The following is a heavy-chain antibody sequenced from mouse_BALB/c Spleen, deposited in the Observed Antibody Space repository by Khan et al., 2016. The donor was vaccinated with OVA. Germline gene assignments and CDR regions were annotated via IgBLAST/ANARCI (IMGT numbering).Heavy chain of an antibody. D-gene: IGHD2-10*01. CDR2: IWGDGRP. CDR1: GFSLTGYG. CDR3: ARAYYGNYREAMDY. Sequence: QVQLKQSGPGLVAPSQSLSITCTVSGFSLTGYGLNWVRQLPGKGLEWLGMIWGDGRPYYNSTFKSRLSISKYNSKSQVFLKKNSLQTDDTARYYCARAYYGNYREAMDYWGQGTSVTVSS. J-gene: IGHJ4*01. V-gene: IGHV2-6-7*01.